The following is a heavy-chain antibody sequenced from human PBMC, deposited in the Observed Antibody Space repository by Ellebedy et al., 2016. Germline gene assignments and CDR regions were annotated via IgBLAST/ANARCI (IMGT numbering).Heavy chain of an antibody. V-gene: IGHV4-39*01. D-gene: IGHD5-24*01. Sequence: SETLSLXXTVSGGSISNSNYYWGWIRQPPGKGLEWIASIYYSGSTYCNPSLKSRGTISVDTSKNQFSLKLSSVTAADTAVYYCARQNRDGYNLDYWGQGTLVTVSS. CDR2: IYYSGST. J-gene: IGHJ4*02. CDR1: GGSISNSNYY. CDR3: ARQNRDGYNLDY.